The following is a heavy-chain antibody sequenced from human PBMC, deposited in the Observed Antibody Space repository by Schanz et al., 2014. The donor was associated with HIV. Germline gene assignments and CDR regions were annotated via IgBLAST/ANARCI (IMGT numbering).Heavy chain of an antibody. CDR1: GFTFSSFA. D-gene: IGHD1-20*01. V-gene: IGHV3-30*04. CDR2: MWYDESHK. J-gene: IGHJ4*02. CDR3: AKDQGDVTGTPFDY. Sequence: QVQLVESGGGVVQPGRSLRLSCAASGFTFSSFAMHWVRQAPGKGLEWVAAMWYDESHKGYADSVKGRFTISRDNSKNTLFLQMNSLRAEDTAMYYCAKDQGDVTGTPFDYWGQGTLVTVSS.